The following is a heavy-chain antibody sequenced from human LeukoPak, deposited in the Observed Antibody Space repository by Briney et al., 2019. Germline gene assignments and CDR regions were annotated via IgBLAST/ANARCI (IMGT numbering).Heavy chain of an antibody. CDR3: ARDDYSNDWFDP. Sequence: PSETLSLTCTVSGFPISSGYYWGWIRQFPGQGLEWIVTFYHGLKTFYDPSLKSRVSMSVDTSKSQFSLMLTSVTAADTAVYYCARDDYSNDWFDPWGQGTPVIVSS. V-gene: IGHV4-38-2*02. CDR2: FYHGLKT. J-gene: IGHJ5*02. D-gene: IGHD4-11*01. CDR1: GFPISSGYY.